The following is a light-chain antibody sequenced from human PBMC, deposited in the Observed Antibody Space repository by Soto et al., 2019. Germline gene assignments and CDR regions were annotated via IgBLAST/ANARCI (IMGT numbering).Light chain of an antibody. J-gene: IGLJ1*01. CDR3: SLCTSSSTFV. Sequence: QSALIQPASVSGSPGQSITISCTGTSSDVGGHNCASWYQQHPGRAPKLMINDVSNRPSGVSNRFSGSKSGNTASLTISGLQTEDEADHYCSLCTSSSTFVFGTGTKVTVL. CDR1: SSDVGGHNC. CDR2: DVS. V-gene: IGLV2-14*01.